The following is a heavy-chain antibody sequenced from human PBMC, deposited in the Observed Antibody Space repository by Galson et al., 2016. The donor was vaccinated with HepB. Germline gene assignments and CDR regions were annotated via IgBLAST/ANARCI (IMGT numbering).Heavy chain of an antibody. CDR3: ARRHEYCPPVGCSVDY. D-gene: IGHD2/OR15-2a*01. Sequence: ADSVKGRFTISRDNSNSMLFLQMSSLRADDTAVYYCARRHEYCPPVGCSVDYWGQGTLVSASS. V-gene: IGHV3-30*03. J-gene: IGHJ4*02.